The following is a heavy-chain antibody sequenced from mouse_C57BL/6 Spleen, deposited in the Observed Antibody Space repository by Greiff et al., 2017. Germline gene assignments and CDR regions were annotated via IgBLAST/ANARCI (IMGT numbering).Heavy chain of an antibody. J-gene: IGHJ2*01. V-gene: IGHV1-82*01. CDR3: ARGAYGSSDY. D-gene: IGHD1-1*01. CDR1: GYAFSSSW. Sequence: QVQLQQSGPELVKPGASVKISCKASGYAFSSSWMNWVKQRPGKGLEWIGRIYPGDGDTNYNGKFKGKATLTADKSSSTAYMQLSSLTSEDSAVYFCARGAYGSSDYWGQGTTLTVSS. CDR2: IYPGDGDT.